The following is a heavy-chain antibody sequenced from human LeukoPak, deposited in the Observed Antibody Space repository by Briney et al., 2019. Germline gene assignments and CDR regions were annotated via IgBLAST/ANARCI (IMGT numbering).Heavy chain of an antibody. CDR2: IYYSGST. V-gene: IGHV4-39*01. CDR1: GGSISSSSYY. CDR3: ARRVQQLGYFDY. Sequence: PSETLSLTCTVSGGSISSSSYYWGWLRQPPGTGLEWIGTIYYSGSTYYNPSLKSRVTLSVDTSKNQFSLKLSSVTAADTAVYYCARRVQQLGYFDYWGQGTLVTVSS. D-gene: IGHD6-13*01. J-gene: IGHJ4*02.